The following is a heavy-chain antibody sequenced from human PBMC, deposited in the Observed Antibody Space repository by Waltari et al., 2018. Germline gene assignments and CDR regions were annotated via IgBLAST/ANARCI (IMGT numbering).Heavy chain of an antibody. CDR2: IYYSGST. CDR3: AREPDISDY. CDR1: GGSLRSSTYY. D-gene: IGHD3-9*01. J-gene: IGHJ4*02. V-gene: IGHV4-39*07. Sequence: QLQLQESGPGLGKPSETMSLTRTVSGGSLRSSTYYWGWIRQPPGKGLEWIGSIYYSGSTYYNPSLKSRVTISVDTSKNQFSRKLSSVTAADTAVYYCAREPDISDYWGQGTLVTVSS.